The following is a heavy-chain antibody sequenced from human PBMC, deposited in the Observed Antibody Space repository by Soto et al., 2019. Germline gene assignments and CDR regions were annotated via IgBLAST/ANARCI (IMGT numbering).Heavy chain of an antibody. Sequence: GGSLRLSCAASGFTFNRYAMHWVRQAPGKGLEWVAVISYDGSNKYYADSVKGRFTMSRDNSKNTLYLQMNSLRAEDTAVYYCARPIVVVSDATQDILNGITGYSGMDVWGRGTRVTVPS. D-gene: IGHD2-2*01. V-gene: IGHV3-30-3*01. CDR1: GFTFNRYA. J-gene: IGHJ6*02. CDR3: ARPIVVVSDATQDILNGITGYSGMDV. CDR2: ISYDGSNK.